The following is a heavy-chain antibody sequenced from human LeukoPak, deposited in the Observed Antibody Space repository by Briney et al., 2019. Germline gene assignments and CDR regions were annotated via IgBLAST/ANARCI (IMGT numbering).Heavy chain of an antibody. CDR1: GFTVSSYS. J-gene: IGHJ3*02. CDR2: ISSSSSTI. Sequence: GGSLRLSCAASGFTVSSYSMNWVRQAPGKGLEWVSYISSSSSTIYYADSVKGRFTISRDNAKNSLYLQMNSLRDEDTAVYYCARDIPRLQMDAFDIWGQGTMVTVSS. CDR3: ARDIPRLQMDAFDI. D-gene: IGHD5-24*01. V-gene: IGHV3-48*02.